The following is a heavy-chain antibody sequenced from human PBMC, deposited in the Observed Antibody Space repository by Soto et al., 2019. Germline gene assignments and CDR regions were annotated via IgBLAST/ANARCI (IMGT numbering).Heavy chain of an antibody. CDR2: ITDNSAGT. J-gene: IGHJ4*02. CDR1: GFSINNYA. CDR3: ATPYYYGSQSPVTAY. D-gene: IGHD3-10*01. Sequence: EVQLLESGGDLVQPGGSLRLACAASGFSINNYAMTWIRQVPGKGLEWVSAITDNSAGTVYADSVKGRFTISRDNSKNTLFLQLNSLRVDDTAVYFWATPYYYGSQSPVTAYWGQGTLVTVSS. V-gene: IGHV3-23*01.